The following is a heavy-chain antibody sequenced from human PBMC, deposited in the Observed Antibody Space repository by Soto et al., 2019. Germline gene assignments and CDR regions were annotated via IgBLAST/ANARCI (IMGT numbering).Heavy chain of an antibody. CDR3: ARGLSSGWFDY. J-gene: IGHJ5*01. V-gene: IGHV3-21*01. D-gene: IGHD6-19*01. CDR1: GFTFSNYS. CDR2: ISSTSKYI. Sequence: EVQLVESGGGLVQPGGSLRLSCAASGFTFSNYSMNWVRQAPGKGLEWVSAISSTSKYIYYADSVNGRFTISRDNAKKSRYLQMNSLRAEDTAVYYCARGLSSGWFDYWGQGTLVTVSA.